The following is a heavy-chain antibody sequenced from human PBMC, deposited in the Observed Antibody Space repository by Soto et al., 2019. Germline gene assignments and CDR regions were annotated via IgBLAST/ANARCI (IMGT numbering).Heavy chain of an antibody. Sequence: QVQLAESGGGVVQPGRSLRLSCATSGFVSNDYDIHWVRQAPGKGLAWLASISYDGTKKYYAESVKGRFTISRDNSKNTLSLQLNSRGAEDTAVYYCSRGIKGGLDAWGPGTLVTVSS. D-gene: IGHD2-21*01. V-gene: IGHV3-30*03. CDR1: GFVSNDYD. J-gene: IGHJ5*02. CDR2: ISYDGTKK. CDR3: SRGIKGGLDA.